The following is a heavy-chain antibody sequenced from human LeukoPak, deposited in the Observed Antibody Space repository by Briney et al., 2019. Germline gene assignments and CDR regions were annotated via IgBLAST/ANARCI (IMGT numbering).Heavy chain of an antibody. D-gene: IGHD1-26*01. CDR3: AKDISESHFYFAY. Sequence: GGSLRLSCAASGFTFSDYYMSWIRQAPGKGLEWVSYISSSGSTIYYADSVKGRFTISRDNSKNTLYLQMNSLRAEDTAVYYCAKDISESHFYFAYWGQGTLDTVSS. CDR1: GFTFSDYY. CDR2: ISSSGSTI. J-gene: IGHJ4*02. V-gene: IGHV3-11*01.